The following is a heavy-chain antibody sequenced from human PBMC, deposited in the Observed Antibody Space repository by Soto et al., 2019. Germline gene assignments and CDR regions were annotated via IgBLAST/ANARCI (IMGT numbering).Heavy chain of an antibody. Sequence: SETLSLTCAVYGGSFSGYYWSWIRQPPGKGLEWIGEINHSGSTNYNPSLKSRVTISVDTSKNQFSLKLSSVTAADTAVYYCARVGLAAAGAPDYWGQGTLVTVSS. J-gene: IGHJ4*02. V-gene: IGHV4-34*01. CDR2: INHSGST. D-gene: IGHD6-13*01. CDR3: ARVGLAAAGAPDY. CDR1: GGSFSGYY.